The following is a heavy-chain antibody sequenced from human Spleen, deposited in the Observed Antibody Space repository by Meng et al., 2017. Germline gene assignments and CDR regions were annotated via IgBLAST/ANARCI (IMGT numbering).Heavy chain of an antibody. V-gene: IGHV3-30*04. CDR1: GFTFSSYA. J-gene: IGHJ3*02. CDR2: ISYDGSNK. CDR3: ARESGYCRGGSCRADAFDI. Sequence: GGSLRPSCAASGFTFSSYAMHWVRQAPGKGLEWVAVISYDGSNKYYADSVKGRFTISRDNSKNTLYLQMNSLRAEDTAVYYCARESGYCRGGSCRADAFDIWGQGTMVTVSS. D-gene: IGHD2-15*01.